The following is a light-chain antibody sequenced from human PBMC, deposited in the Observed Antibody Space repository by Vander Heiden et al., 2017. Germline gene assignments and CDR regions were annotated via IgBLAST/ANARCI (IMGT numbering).Light chain of an antibody. CDR3: QHYNGYPWT. CDR1: QSISSW. J-gene: IGKJ1*01. CDR2: KAS. Sequence: DIQMTQSPSTLSASLGDRVIITCRASQSISSWLGWYQQKPGKAPKLLIYKASSLQSGVPSRFSGSGSGTEFTLTIGSLQPDDFATYYCQHYNGYPWTFGQGTKVEVK. V-gene: IGKV1-5*03.